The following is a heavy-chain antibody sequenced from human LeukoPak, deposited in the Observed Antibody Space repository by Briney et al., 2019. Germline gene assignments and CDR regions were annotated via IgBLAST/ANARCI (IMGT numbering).Heavy chain of an antibody. CDR2: IYYSGST. CDR1: GGSISSGGYY. D-gene: IGHD1-14*01. J-gene: IGHJ5*02. CDR3: ARGRLTGTSSYNWFDP. V-gene: IGHV4-31*03. Sequence: PSETLSLTCTVSGGSISSGGYYWRWIRQHPGKGLGWIGYIYYSGSTYYNPSLKSRVTISVDTSKNQFSLKLSSVTAADTAVYYCARGRLTGTSSYNWFDPWGQGTLVTVSS.